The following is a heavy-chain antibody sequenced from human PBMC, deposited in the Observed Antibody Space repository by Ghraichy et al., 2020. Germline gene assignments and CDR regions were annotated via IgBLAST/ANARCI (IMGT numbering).Heavy chain of an antibody. J-gene: IGHJ5*02. D-gene: IGHD1-26*01. V-gene: IGHV4-39*01. CDR2: IYYSGST. CDR1: GGSISSSSYY. Sequence: ESLNISCTVSGGSISSSSYYWGWIRQPPGKGLEWIGSIYYSGSTYYNPSLKSRVTISVDTSKNQFSLKLSSVTAADTAVYYCARPRGIVGAWWFDPWGQGTLVTVSS. CDR3: ARPRGIVGAWWFDP.